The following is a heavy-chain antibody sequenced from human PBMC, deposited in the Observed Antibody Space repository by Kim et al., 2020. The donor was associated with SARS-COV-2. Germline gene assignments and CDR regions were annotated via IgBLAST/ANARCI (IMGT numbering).Heavy chain of an antibody. Sequence: SETLSLTCAVYGGSFSGYYWSWIRQPPGKGLEWIGEINHSGSTHYNPSLKSRVTISVDTSKNQFSLKLSSVTAAATAEYYCERGPKVGYCSGRSCYSLPWGYWGQGTLVNVSS. CDR2: INHSGST. J-gene: IGHJ4*02. CDR1: GGSFSGYY. D-gene: IGHD2-15*01. V-gene: IGHV4-34*01. CDR3: ERGPKVGYCSGRSCYSLPWGY.